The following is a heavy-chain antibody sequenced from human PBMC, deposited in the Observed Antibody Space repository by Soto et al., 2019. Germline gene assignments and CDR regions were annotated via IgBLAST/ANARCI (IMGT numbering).Heavy chain of an antibody. CDR2: ISVSGGST. D-gene: IGHD4-17*01. CDR1: GFTFSSYA. V-gene: IGHV3-23*01. Sequence: PGGSLRLSCAASGFTFSSYAMSWVRQTPGKGLEWVSAISVSGGSTYYADSVKGRFTISRDNSKNTLYLQMNSLRAEDTAVYYCAKDHDYGDYVLPSSFDYWGQGSLDTVSS. J-gene: IGHJ4*02. CDR3: AKDHDYGDYVLPSSFDY.